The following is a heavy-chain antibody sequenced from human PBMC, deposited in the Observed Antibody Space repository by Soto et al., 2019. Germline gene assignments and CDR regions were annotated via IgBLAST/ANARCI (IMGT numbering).Heavy chain of an antibody. V-gene: IGHV4-34*01. Sequence: SETLSLTCAVYGGSFSGYYWSWVRQSPGKGLEWIGEINPTGGTNYNPSLKSRVTISVDTSKDQFSLQLSSVTAADTAVYYCARKRANTASRNLDYWGQGTLVTVSS. CDR2: INPTGGT. CDR3: ARKRANTASRNLDY. CDR1: GGSFSGYY. J-gene: IGHJ4*02. D-gene: IGHD5-18*01.